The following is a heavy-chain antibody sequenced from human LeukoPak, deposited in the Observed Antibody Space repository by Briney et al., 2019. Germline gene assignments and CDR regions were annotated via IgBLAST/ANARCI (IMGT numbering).Heavy chain of an antibody. J-gene: IGHJ4*02. D-gene: IGHD1-26*01. CDR1: GFTFSSYS. Sequence: GGSLRLSCAASGFTFSSYSMNWVRQAPGKGLEWVSSITSSSTYIYYADSMKGRFTISRDNAKNSLYLQMDNLRAEDTAVYYCARGSSGSYYTLFDYWGQGTLVTVSS. CDR3: ARGSSGSYYTLFDY. CDR2: ITSSSTYI. V-gene: IGHV3-21*01.